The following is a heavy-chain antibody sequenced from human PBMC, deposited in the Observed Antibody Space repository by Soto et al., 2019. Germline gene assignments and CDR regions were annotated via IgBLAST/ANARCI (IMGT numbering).Heavy chain of an antibody. J-gene: IGHJ3*02. CDR2: VYYGGAT. D-gene: IGHD2-21*01. Sequence: QVQLQESGPGLVKPSETLSLTCTVAGGSLTDHYWNWFRQSPGRGLQWIGYVYYGGATRYNPSLTSRVAMTVDTSKNQSSLKLRSVTAADTAVYFCARGNDWKSSTFDIWGQGTMVSVSS. V-gene: IGHV4-59*11. CDR1: GGSLTDHY. CDR3: ARGNDWKSSTFDI.